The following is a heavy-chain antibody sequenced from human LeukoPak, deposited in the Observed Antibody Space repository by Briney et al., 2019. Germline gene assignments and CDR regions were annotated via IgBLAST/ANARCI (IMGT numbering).Heavy chain of an antibody. Sequence: SETLSLTCTVSGGSISSYYWSWIWQPPGKGLEWIGYIYYSGSTNYNPSLKSRVTISVDTSKNQFSLKLSSVTAADTAVYYCARTRSSGTCDYWGQGNLVTVSS. D-gene: IGHD1-26*01. J-gene: IGHJ4*02. CDR3: ARTRSSGTCDY. V-gene: IGHV4-59*01. CDR2: IYYSGST. CDR1: GGSISSYY.